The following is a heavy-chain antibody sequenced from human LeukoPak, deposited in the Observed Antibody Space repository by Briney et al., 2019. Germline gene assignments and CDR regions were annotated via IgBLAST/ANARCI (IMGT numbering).Heavy chain of an antibody. D-gene: IGHD3-3*01. CDR1: GFTFSNYA. CDR3: AKEEWLLAVYFDY. V-gene: IGHV3-23*01. Sequence: GGSLRLSCAVSGFTFSNYAMSWVRQAPGKGLEGVSTISGSGGSTYYADSVKGQFTISRDNSKNTLYLQMNSLRAEDTAVYYCAKEEWLLAVYFDYWGQGTLVTVSS. J-gene: IGHJ4*02. CDR2: ISGSGGST.